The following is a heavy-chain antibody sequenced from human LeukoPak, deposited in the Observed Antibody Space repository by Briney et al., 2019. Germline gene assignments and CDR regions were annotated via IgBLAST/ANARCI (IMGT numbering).Heavy chain of an antibody. V-gene: IGHV4-34*01. CDR3: AKGYILGLPDRPVDY. Sequence: PSETLSLTCAVYGGSFRGYNWSSVREPPGKGVGWVGAINHSGGTTYNTSLKSRVTISVDTSKKQFSLKLRSVTSAHTAWHYIAKGYILGLPDRPVDYWGQGTLVTVSS. CDR1: GGSFRGYN. CDR2: INHSGGT. D-gene: IGHD2-21*01. J-gene: IGHJ4*02.